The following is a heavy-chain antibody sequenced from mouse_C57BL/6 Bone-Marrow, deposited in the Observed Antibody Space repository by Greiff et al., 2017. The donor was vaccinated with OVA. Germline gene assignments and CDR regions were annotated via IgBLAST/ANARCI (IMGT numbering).Heavy chain of an antibody. CDR1: GYSFTDYN. CDR2: LNPNYGTT. V-gene: IGHV1-39*01. CDR3: ARGIYYGYDRGYYYAMDY. D-gene: IGHD2-2*01. Sequence: EVKLQESGPELVKPGASVKISCKASGYSFTDYNMNWVKQSNGKSLEWIGVLNPNYGTTSYNQKFKGKATLTVDQSSSTAYMQLNSLTSDDSAVYYCARGIYYGYDRGYYYAMDYWGQGTSVTVSS. J-gene: IGHJ4*01.